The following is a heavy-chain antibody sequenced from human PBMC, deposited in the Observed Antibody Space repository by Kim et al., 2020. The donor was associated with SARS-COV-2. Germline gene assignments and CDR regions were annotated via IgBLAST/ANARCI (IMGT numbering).Heavy chain of an antibody. V-gene: IGHV3-9*01. CDR2: ISWNSGSI. D-gene: IGHD3-10*01. CDR3: AKSRGGYYGSGRLDFDY. CDR1: GFTFDDYA. J-gene: IGHJ4*02. Sequence: GGSLRLSCAASGFTFDDYAMHWVRQAPGKGLEWVSGISWNSGSIGYADSVKGRFTISRDNAKNSLYLQMNSLRAEDTALYYCAKSRGGYYGSGRLDFDYWGQGTLVTVSS.